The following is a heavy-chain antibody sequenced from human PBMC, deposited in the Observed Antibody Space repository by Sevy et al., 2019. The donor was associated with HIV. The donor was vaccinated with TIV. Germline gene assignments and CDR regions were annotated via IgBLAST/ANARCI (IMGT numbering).Heavy chain of an antibody. Sequence: GGSLRLSCAASGFTFSDHYMDWVRQAPGKGLEWVGRTRNKANSYTTEYAASVKGRFTISRDDSKNSLYLQMNRLKTEDTAVYYCARSSVVRGVAFDFWGQGTMVTVSS. CDR2: TRNKANSYTT. D-gene: IGHD2-15*01. CDR1: GFTFSDHY. CDR3: ARSSVVRGVAFDF. V-gene: IGHV3-72*01. J-gene: IGHJ3*01.